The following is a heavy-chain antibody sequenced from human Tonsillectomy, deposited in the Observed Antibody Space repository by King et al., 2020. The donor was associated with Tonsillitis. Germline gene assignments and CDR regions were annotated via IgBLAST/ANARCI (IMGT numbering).Heavy chain of an antibody. CDR2: ISSSSSTI. CDR1: GFTFSSYN. J-gene: IGHJ3*02. D-gene: IGHD1-1*01. Sequence: VQLVESGGGLVQPGGSLRLSCAASGFTFSSYNMNWVRQAPGKGLEWVSYISSSSSTIFYTDSVKGRFTISRDNAKNSLYLQMNSPRDEDTAVYYCARDGRGYSSLDAFDIWGHGTMVTVSS. V-gene: IGHV3-48*02. CDR3: ARDGRGYSSLDAFDI.